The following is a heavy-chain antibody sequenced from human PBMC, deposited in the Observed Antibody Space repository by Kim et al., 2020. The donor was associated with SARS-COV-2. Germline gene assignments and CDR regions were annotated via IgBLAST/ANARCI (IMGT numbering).Heavy chain of an antibody. CDR3: ARDIRYYDFWSGYYDYYYGMDV. Sequence: GGSLRLSCAASGFTFSSYSMNWVRQAPGKGLEWVSSISSSSSYIYYADSVKGRFTISRDNAKNSLYLQMNSLRAEDTAVYYCARDIRYYDFWSGYYDYYYGMDVWGQGTTVTVSS. CDR1: GFTFSSYS. J-gene: IGHJ6*02. V-gene: IGHV3-21*01. CDR2: ISSSSSYI. D-gene: IGHD3-3*01.